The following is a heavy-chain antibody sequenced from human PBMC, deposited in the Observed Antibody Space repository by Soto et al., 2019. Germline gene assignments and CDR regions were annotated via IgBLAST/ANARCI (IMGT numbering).Heavy chain of an antibody. Sequence: QVQLVQSGAEVKKPGSSVKVSCKASGGTLTNYAISWVRQAPGQGLEWMGGIIPIFGTANYAQNFQGRVTITADESTSTAYMELSSLRSEDTAVYYCARYRDMTTIGSQGFDIWGQGTMVTVSS. CDR2: IIPIFGTA. D-gene: IGHD4-4*01. J-gene: IGHJ3*02. CDR3: ARYRDMTTIGSQGFDI. CDR1: GGTLTNYA. V-gene: IGHV1-69*12.